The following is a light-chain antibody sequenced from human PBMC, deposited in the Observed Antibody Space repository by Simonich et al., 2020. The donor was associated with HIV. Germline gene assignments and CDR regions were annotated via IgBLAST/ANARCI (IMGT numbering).Light chain of an antibody. CDR3: MQALQTPIT. CDR1: LSLLHRNGNNS. Sequence: DIVMTQSPLSLPVTPGEPASISCRSSLSLLHRNGNNSLDWYLQKPGQSPQLLIYLGANRASGVPDRFSGSGSGTDFTLKISRVEAEDVGVYYCMQALQTPITFGQGTRLEIK. V-gene: IGKV2-28*01. J-gene: IGKJ5*01. CDR2: LGA.